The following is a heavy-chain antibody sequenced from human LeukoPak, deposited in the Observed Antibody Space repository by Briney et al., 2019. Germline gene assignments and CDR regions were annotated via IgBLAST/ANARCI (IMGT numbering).Heavy chain of an antibody. D-gene: IGHD1-14*01. CDR3: ARDGEGRTNFDY. V-gene: IGHV1-2*02. CDR1: GYTFTGYY. Sequence: ASVKVSCKASGYTFTGYYIRWVRQAPGQGLEWMTWMHPNSGDTNYAQKFQGRVTMTWDTSISTAYMELSRLRSDDTAVYYCARDGEGRTNFDYWGQGTLITVSS. J-gene: IGHJ4*02. CDR2: MHPNSGDT.